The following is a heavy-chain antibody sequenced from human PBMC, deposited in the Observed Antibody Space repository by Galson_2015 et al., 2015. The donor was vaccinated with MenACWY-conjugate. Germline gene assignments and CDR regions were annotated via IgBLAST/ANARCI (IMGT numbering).Heavy chain of an antibody. V-gene: IGHV1-69*13. J-gene: IGHJ6*03. D-gene: IGHD2-21*01. CDR1: GDSFMSYR. Sequence: SVKVSCKVHGDSFMSYRITWVRQAPGQGLEWMGGVIPVFETTTYAPKFQGRVSITADESTSMAYMEMRSLRADDTAMYYCVRGSLSIVTTDHHYYMDVWGTGTTVTVSS. CDR2: VIPVFETT. CDR3: VRGSLSIVTTDHHYYMDV.